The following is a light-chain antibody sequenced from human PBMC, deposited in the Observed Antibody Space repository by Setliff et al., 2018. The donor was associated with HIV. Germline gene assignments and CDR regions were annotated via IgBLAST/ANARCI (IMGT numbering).Light chain of an antibody. V-gene: IGLV3-21*04. J-gene: IGLJ1*01. Sequence: SYELTQPPSVSVAPGKTARITCGGNNIGSKSVHWYQQKPGQAPVLVMHYDTNRPSGIPERFSGSNSGNTATLTISRVEAGDEADYYCQVWDCSSDHVFGTGTKVTVL. CDR1: NIGSKS. CDR3: QVWDCSSDHV. CDR2: YDT.